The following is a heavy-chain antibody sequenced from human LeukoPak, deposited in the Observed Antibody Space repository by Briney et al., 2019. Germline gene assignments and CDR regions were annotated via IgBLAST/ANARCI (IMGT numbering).Heavy chain of an antibody. CDR1: GGSISSYY. V-gene: IGHV4-4*07. D-gene: IGHD7-27*01. J-gene: IGHJ4*02. Sequence: KPSETLSLTCTVSGGSISSYYWSWIRQPAGKGLEWIGRIYTSGSTNYNPSLKSRVTMSVDTSKNQFSLKLSSVTAADTAVYYCARSYPGLGISYFDYWGQGTLVTVSS. CDR3: ARSYPGLGISYFDY. CDR2: IYTSGST.